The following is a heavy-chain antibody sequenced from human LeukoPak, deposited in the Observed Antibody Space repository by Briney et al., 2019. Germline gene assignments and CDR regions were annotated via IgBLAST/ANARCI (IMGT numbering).Heavy chain of an antibody. CDR3: AKQAKHGTFYYFDY. D-gene: IGHD1-26*01. CDR1: GFTFSNYA. V-gene: IGHV3-23*01. J-gene: IGHJ4*02. CDR2: ISGSVGIT. Sequence: GGSLRLSCAASGFTFSNYAMSWVRQAPGKGLEWDSGISGSVGITYYADSVKGRFTISRDNSKNTLYLQMNSLRAEDTAVYYCAKQAKHGTFYYFDYWGQGTLVTVSS.